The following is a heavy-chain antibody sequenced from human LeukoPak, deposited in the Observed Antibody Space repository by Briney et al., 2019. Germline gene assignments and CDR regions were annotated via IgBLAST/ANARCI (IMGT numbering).Heavy chain of an antibody. Sequence: GGSLRLSCAASGFTLSNYAMHWVRPAPGKGLEWVAVISYHGRDKYYADSVKGRFTLSRDTSKNTLYLEMNSLRAEDTAVYYCARQSCLYSSGCFLDYWGQGALVTVSS. CDR2: ISYHGRDK. V-gene: IGHV3-30*04. CDR1: GFTLSNYA. J-gene: IGHJ4*02. CDR3: ARQSCLYSSGCFLDY. D-gene: IGHD3-22*01.